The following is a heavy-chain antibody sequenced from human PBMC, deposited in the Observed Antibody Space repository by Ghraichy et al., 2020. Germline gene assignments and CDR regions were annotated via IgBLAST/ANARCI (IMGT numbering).Heavy chain of an antibody. V-gene: IGHV3-23*01. CDR3: AKEGANYGTFDY. CDR2: ISGSGGST. D-gene: IGHD3-10*01. Sequence: GGSLRLSCAASGFTFSTYVITWVRQAPGKGLEWVSAISGSGGSTYYADSVKGRVTISRDNSKHTLYLQMHSLRAEDTAVYYCAKEGANYGTFDYWGQGTLVTVSS. J-gene: IGHJ4*02. CDR1: GFTFSTYV.